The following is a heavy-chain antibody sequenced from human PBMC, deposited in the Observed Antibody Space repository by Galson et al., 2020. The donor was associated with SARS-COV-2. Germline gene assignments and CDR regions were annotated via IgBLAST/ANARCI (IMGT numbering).Heavy chain of an antibody. V-gene: IGHV4-39*01. CDR1: GGSITSSTYY. CDR2: IYYSGTT. CDR3: AGLGTCSPGSCYSLKYNWFDP. D-gene: IGHD2-15*01. Sequence: SETLSLTCTVTGGSITSSTYYWAWIRQPPGTGLQWIATIYYSGTTYNNPSLKSRVTISIDTSKNQFSLRLTSVTAADTAVYYCAGLGTCSPGSCYSLKYNWFDPWGQGTLVAVSS. J-gene: IGHJ5*02.